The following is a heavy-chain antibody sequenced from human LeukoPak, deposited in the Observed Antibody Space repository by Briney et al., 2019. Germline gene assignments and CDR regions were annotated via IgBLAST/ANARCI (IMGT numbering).Heavy chain of an antibody. CDR1: GDSISSGDYY. CDR2: IDYSGNT. J-gene: IGHJ4*02. D-gene: IGHD2-2*01. Sequence: SQTLSLTCTVSGDSISSGDYYWSWIRQPPGKGLEWTGYIDYSGNTYYNPSLGSRLTISTDTSKNQFSLKLTSVTAADTAVYYCARYYCSSSACPGIDSWGQGTLVTVSS. CDR3: ARYYCSSSACPGIDS. V-gene: IGHV4-30-4*01.